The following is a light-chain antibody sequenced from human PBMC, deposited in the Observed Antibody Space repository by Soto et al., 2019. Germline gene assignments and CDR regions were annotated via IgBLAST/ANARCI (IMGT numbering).Light chain of an antibody. CDR1: QSVSNRY. V-gene: IGKV3-20*01. J-gene: IGKJ5*01. CDR3: QQYGTLIT. Sequence: EIVMTQSPATLSGSPGERATLSCRASQSVSNRYLAWYQQKSGQAPRLLISGASSRATGIPDRFSGSGSGTDFTLTISRLEPEDSAVYYCQQYGTLITFGQGTRLEIK. CDR2: GAS.